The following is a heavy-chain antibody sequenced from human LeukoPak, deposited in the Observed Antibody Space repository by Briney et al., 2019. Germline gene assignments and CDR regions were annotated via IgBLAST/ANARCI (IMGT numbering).Heavy chain of an antibody. V-gene: IGHV3-21*01. CDR3: ARDQGQLLYGFDY. J-gene: IGHJ4*02. Sequence: GGSLRLSCAASGFTFSSYSMNWVRQAPGKGLEWVSSISSSSSYIYYADSVKGRFTISRDNAKNSLYLQMNSLRTEDTAVYYCARDQGQLLYGFDYWGQGTLVTVSS. CDR1: GFTFSSYS. D-gene: IGHD2-2*02. CDR2: ISSSSSYI.